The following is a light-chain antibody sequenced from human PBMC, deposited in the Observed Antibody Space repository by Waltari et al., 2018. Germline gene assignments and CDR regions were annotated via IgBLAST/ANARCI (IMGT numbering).Light chain of an antibody. Sequence: SALTHPPSVSGSPAQSVTLSCTATRSDFGNYKPVSWYQQSPGTAPKLMIYGVTNRPSGVPHRFSGSKSGNTASLTISGLQAEDEADYYCSSPTTSITWVFGGGTKLTVL. CDR2: GVT. V-gene: IGLV2-18*02. CDR3: SSPTTSITWV. CDR1: RSDFGNYKP. J-gene: IGLJ3*02.